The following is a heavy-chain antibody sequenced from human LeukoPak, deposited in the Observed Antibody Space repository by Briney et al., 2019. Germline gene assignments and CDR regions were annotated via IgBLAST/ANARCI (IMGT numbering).Heavy chain of an antibody. D-gene: IGHD1-26*01. CDR1: AFTFDDYA. CDR3: AILVGATTKAGIDY. CDR2: IYSGSST. J-gene: IGHJ4*02. Sequence: AGGSPRLSCAASAFTFDDYAMHWVRQAPGKGLEWVSVIYSGSSTYYADSVKGRFTISRDNSKNTLYLQMNSLRAEDTSVYYCAILVGATTKAGIDYWGQGTLVTVSS. V-gene: IGHV3-66*01.